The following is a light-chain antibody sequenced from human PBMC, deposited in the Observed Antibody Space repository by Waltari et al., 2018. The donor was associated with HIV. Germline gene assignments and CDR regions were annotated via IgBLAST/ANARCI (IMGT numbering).Light chain of an antibody. J-gene: IGLJ2*01. CDR3: ATWDDSLNGHVV. CDR1: SSTIGGNY. Sequence: QSVLTQPPSASGTPGQRVTIPCSGRSSTIGGNYVHWYQHLPGTTPKLLIYRNNRRPSGVPDRFSGSKSGTSASLAISGLRSEDEADYYCATWDDSLNGHVVFGGGTKLTVL. CDR2: RNN. V-gene: IGLV1-47*01.